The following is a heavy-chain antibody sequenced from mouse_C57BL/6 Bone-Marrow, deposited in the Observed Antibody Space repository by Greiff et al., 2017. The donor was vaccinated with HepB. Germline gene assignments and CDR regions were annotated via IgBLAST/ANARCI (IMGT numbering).Heavy chain of an antibody. CDR2: IDPETGGT. Sequence: QVQLQQSGAELVRPGASVTLSCKASGYTFTDYEMHWVKQTPVHGLEWIGAIDPETGGTAYNQKFKGKAILTADKSSSTAYMELRSLTSEDSAVYYCTRGGYDYERFAYWGQGTLVTVS. D-gene: IGHD2-4*01. CDR1: GYTFTDYE. V-gene: IGHV1-15*01. CDR3: TRGGYDYERFAY. J-gene: IGHJ3*01.